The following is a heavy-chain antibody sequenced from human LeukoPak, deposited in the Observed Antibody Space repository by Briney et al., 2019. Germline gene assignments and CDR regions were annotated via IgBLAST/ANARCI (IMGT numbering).Heavy chain of an antibody. CDR2: IYYSGST. D-gene: IGHD6-19*01. V-gene: IGHV4-61*08. Sequence: RPSETLSLTCTVSGGSLSSGAYYWSWTRQHPGKGLEWIGYIYYSGSTYYNPSLKSRVTISVDTSKNQFSLKLSSVTAADTAVYYCARSEGIAVADTYYFDYWGQGTLVTVSS. CDR3: ARSEGIAVADTYYFDY. J-gene: IGHJ4*02. CDR1: GGSLSSGAYY.